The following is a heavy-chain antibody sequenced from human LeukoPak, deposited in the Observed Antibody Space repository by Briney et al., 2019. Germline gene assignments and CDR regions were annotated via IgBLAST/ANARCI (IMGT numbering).Heavy chain of an antibody. CDR2: IWYDGSNK. Sequence: PGGSLRLSCAASGFTFSSYGMHWVRQAPGKGLEWVAVIWYDGSNKYYADSVKGRFTISRDNSKNTLYLQMNSLRAEDTAVYYCARELIVDYYGMDVWGQGTTVTVSS. CDR1: GFTFSSYG. V-gene: IGHV3-33*01. CDR3: ARELIVDYYGMDV. D-gene: IGHD3-22*01. J-gene: IGHJ6*02.